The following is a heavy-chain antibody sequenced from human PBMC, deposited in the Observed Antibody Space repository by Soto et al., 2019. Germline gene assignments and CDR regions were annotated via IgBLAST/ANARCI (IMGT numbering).Heavy chain of an antibody. J-gene: IGHJ4*02. CDR3: ARTPLRYFDWLSVYYFDY. CDR1: GGPISSYY. V-gene: IGHV4-59*01. CDR2: IYYSGST. Sequence: SETLSLTCTVSGGPISSYYWSWIRQPPGKGLEWIGYIYYSGSTNYNPSLKSRVTISVDTSKNQFSLKLSSVTAADTAVYYCARTPLRYFDWLSVYYFDYWGQGTLVTVSS. D-gene: IGHD3-9*01.